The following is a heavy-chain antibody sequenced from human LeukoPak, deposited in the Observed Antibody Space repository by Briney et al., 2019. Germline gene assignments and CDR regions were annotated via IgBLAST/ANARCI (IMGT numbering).Heavy chain of an antibody. Sequence: GGSLRLSCAASGFTFSSYAMHWVRQAPGKGLEWVAVISYDGSNKYYADSVKGRFTISRDNSKNTLYLQMNSLRAEDTAVYYCARSNYWGQGTLVTVSS. V-gene: IGHV3-30*04. CDR1: GFTFSSYA. J-gene: IGHJ4*02. CDR2: ISYDGSNK. CDR3: ARSNY.